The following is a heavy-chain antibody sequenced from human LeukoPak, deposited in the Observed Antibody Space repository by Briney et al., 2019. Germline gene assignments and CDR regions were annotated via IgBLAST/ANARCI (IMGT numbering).Heavy chain of an antibody. Sequence: PGGSLRLSCAASGFTFTSYAMSWVRQAPGKGLEWVSTISGSGGSTNYADSVKGRFTISRDNFKDTLYLQMNSLRAEDTAVYYCAKEPSYCTNGVCYSRVFDRWGQGTLVTVSS. CDR1: GFTFTSYA. CDR2: ISGSGGST. V-gene: IGHV3-23*01. J-gene: IGHJ5*02. D-gene: IGHD2-8*01. CDR3: AKEPSYCTNGVCYSRVFDR.